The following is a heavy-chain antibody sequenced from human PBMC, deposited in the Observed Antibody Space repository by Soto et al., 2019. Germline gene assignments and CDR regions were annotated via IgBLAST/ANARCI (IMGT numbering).Heavy chain of an antibody. V-gene: IGHV3-21*01. CDR3: ARDLQMATIRGGDY. CDR1: GFMFSSYS. Sequence: EVQLVESGGGLVKPGGSLRLSCAASGFMFSSYSMNWVRQAPGKGLEWVSSITSSSSSGYIYYADSVKGRFTISRDNAKNSRFLQMNSLRAEDTAVYYCARDLQMATIRGGDYWGQGTLVTVSS. J-gene: IGHJ4*02. CDR2: ITSSSSSGYI. D-gene: IGHD5-12*01.